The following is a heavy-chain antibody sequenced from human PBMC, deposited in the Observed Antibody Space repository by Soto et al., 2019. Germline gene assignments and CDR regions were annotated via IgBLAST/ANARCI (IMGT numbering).Heavy chain of an antibody. CDR3: AKGPGSSMKTAAADY. D-gene: IGHD2-2*01. CDR1: GFTFSSYA. V-gene: IGHV3-23*04. CDR2: ISGSGSST. Sequence: EVHLVDSGGGLVQPGGSLRLSCAASGFTFSSYAMSWVRQAPEKGLEWVSAISGSGSSTYYADSVKGRFTISRDNSKNTLYLQMNSLRAEDTAVYYCAKGPGSSMKTAAADYWGQGTLVTVSS. J-gene: IGHJ4*02.